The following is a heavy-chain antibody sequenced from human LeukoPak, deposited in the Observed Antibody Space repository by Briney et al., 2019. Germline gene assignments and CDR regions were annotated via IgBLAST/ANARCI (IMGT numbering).Heavy chain of an antibody. Sequence: ASVKVSCKASGYTFTSYGISWVRQAPGQGLEWMGWISAYNGNTNYAQKLQGRVTMTTDTSTSTAYMELRSLRSDDTAVYYCARDLVLDYGDYGLFDPWGQGTLVTVSS. V-gene: IGHV1-18*01. CDR2: ISAYNGNT. D-gene: IGHD4-17*01. CDR3: ARDLVLDYGDYGLFDP. J-gene: IGHJ5*02. CDR1: GYTFTSYG.